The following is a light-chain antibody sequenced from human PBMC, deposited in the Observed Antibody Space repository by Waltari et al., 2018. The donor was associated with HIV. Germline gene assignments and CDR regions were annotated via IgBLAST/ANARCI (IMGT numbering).Light chain of an antibody. CDR3: NSYTSTTTLD. CDR1: SSDVAGYNS. Sequence: HSALTQPASVSGSPGQSITISCTGTSSDVAGYNSVSWYQQHPGKAPKLMIYEVTNRPSGVSIRFSGSKSGNTASLTISGLQADDEADYYCNSYTSTTTLDFGAGTKVTVL. CDR2: EVT. J-gene: IGLJ1*01. V-gene: IGLV2-14*01.